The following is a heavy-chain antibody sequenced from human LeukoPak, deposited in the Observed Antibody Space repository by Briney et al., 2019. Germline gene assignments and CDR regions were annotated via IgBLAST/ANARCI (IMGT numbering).Heavy chain of an antibody. D-gene: IGHD6-13*01. CDR1: GFTFSDYY. V-gene: IGHV3-11*04. CDR2: ISSSGSTV. J-gene: IGHJ4*02. Sequence: AGGSLRLSCAASGFTFSDYYMSWIRQAPGKGLEWVSYISSSGSTVYYADSVKGRFTISRDNSKNTLYLQMNSLRAEDTAVYYCAKRMGPSVAATDLDYWGQGTLVTVSS. CDR3: AKRMGPSVAATDLDY.